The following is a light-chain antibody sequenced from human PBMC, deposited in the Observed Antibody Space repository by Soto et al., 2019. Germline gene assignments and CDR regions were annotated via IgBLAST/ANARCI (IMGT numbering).Light chain of an antibody. CDR2: DVT. CDR1: NGDIGGHNY. CDR3: SSYAGSSTL. V-gene: IGLV2-14*01. Sequence: QSALTQPASVSGSPGQSITISCTGTNGDIGGHNYVSWYQQHPGRAPKLMIYDVTDRPSGVSNRFSGSNSGNTASLTISGLQPDDEADYYCSSYAGSSTLFGGGTKLTVL. J-gene: IGLJ3*02.